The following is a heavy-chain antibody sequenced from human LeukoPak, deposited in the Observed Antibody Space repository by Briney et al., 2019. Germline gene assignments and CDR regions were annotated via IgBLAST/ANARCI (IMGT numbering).Heavy chain of an antibody. J-gene: IGHJ6*03. CDR1: GFTYSDYN. CDR3: ARERRPVLVLNYMDV. CDR2: ISNTGGTK. V-gene: IGHV3-48*01. Sequence: GGSLRLSCAASGFTYSDYNMDWVRQAPGKGLEWLSYISNTGGTKYYADSVRGRFTISRDNAKNSLYLQVNSLRAEDTAVYYCARERRPVLVLNYMDVWGKGTTVTVSS. D-gene: IGHD3-22*01.